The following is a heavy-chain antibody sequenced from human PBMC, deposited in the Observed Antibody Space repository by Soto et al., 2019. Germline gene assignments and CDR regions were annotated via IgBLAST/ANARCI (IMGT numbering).Heavy chain of an antibody. D-gene: IGHD2-2*01. J-gene: IGHJ4*01. CDR1: GFPFNNAW. Sequence: EVQLVESGGGLVKPGGSLRLSCAASGFPFNNAWINWVRQVPGKGLEWVGRVKSKADGGSGDYAAPVKGRFVVSRDDSKDIVYLQMNSLKLEDTGVYYCTTDSRSTLPEIRFDYWGHGTQVTVSS. V-gene: IGHV3-15*07. CDR2: VKSKADGGSG. CDR3: TTDSRSTLPEIRFDY.